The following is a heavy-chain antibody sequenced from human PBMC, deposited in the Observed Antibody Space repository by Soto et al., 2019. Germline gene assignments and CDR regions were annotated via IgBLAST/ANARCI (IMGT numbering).Heavy chain of an antibody. Sequence: ASVKVSCKASGYTFTGHYIHWVRQAPEKGPGWMGEIGPESGATRYAQKFQGRVTMTRDMSITTVYTDFNNQSPDDTAVYYCGRGRSGQIVVFYWGQGTPVTVSS. D-gene: IGHD5-12*01. V-gene: IGHV1-2*02. CDR3: GRGRSGQIVVFY. CDR1: GYTFTGHY. J-gene: IGHJ4*02. CDR2: IGPESGAT.